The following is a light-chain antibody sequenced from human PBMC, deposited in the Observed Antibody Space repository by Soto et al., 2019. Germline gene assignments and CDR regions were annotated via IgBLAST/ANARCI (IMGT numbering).Light chain of an antibody. V-gene: IGLV1-44*01. CDR3: ASWADSLNVYV. CDR1: SSNIGSNT. Sequence: QSVLTQPPSASGTPGQRVTISCSGSSSNIGSNTVNWYQQLPGTAPKLLIYSNNQRPSGVPDRFSGSKSGTSASLAISGLQSEDEADYYCASWADSLNVYVFGTGTKVTVL. CDR2: SNN. J-gene: IGLJ1*01.